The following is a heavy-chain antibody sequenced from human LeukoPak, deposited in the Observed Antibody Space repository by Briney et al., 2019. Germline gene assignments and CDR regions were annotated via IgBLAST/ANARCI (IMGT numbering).Heavy chain of an antibody. CDR1: GGSISSSSYY. CDR2: IYTSGST. CDR3: AREGGYSGYDPPGFDY. V-gene: IGHV4-39*07. J-gene: IGHJ4*02. D-gene: IGHD5-12*01. Sequence: EPSETLSLTCTVSGGSISSSSYYWGWIRQPPGKGLEWIGRIYTSGSTNYNPSLKSRVTMSVDTSKNQFSLKLSSVTAADTAVYYCAREGGYSGYDPPGFDYWGQGTLVTVSS.